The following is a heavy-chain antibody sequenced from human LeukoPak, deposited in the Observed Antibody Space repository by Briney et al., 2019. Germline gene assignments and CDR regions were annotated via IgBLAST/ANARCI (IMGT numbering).Heavy chain of an antibody. V-gene: IGHV3-11*01. Sequence: GGSLRLSCAASGFTFSNYAMTWVRQAPGKGLEWVSYISSSGSTTYYADSVKGRFTISRDNAKNSLYLQMNSLRAEDTAVYYCARAPSAAGTAYYYYAMDVWGQGTTVTVSS. CDR2: ISSSGSTT. J-gene: IGHJ6*02. D-gene: IGHD6-13*01. CDR1: GFTFSNYA. CDR3: ARAPSAAGTAYYYYAMDV.